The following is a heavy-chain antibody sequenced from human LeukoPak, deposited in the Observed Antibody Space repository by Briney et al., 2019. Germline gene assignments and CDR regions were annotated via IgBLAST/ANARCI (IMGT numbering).Heavy chain of an antibody. V-gene: IGHV1-46*01. CDR1: GYTFTSNY. CDR3: ARDRLGFDP. D-gene: IGHD6-25*01. CDR2: ISPSGGST. Sequence: ASVKVSCKAFGYTFTSNYMHWVRQAPGQGPEWMGVISPSGGSTTYAQKSQGRVTLTRDMSTSTDYLELSSLRSEDTAVYYCARDRLGFDPWGQGTLVTVSS. J-gene: IGHJ5*02.